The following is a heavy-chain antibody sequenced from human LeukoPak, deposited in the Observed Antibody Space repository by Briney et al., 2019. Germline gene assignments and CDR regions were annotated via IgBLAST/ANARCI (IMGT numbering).Heavy chain of an antibody. Sequence: GESLKISCKGSGYSFTSYWIGWVRQMPGKGLEWMGIIHPGDSDTRYSPSFQGQVTISADKSISTAYLQWSSLKASDTAMYYCARNTYYYDSSGYGYYYYYMDVWGKGTTVTVSS. CDR2: IHPGDSDT. CDR3: ARNTYYYDSSGYGYYYYYMDV. V-gene: IGHV5-51*01. J-gene: IGHJ6*03. CDR1: GYSFTSYW. D-gene: IGHD3-22*01.